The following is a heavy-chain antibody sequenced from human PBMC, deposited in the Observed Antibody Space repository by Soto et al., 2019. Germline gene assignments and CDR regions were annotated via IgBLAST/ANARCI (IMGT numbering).Heavy chain of an antibody. V-gene: IGHV1-69*01. J-gene: IGHJ6*02. CDR3: ARGRIKKRSWPAKIYYYYGMEV. CDR2: IIPIFGTA. CDR1: GGTFSSYA. Sequence: QVQLVQSGAEVKKPGSSVKVSCKASGGTFSSYAISWVRQAPGQGLEWMGGIIPIFGTANYAQKFQGRVTITADEFTSTAYMELSSMRSEDTAVYYCARGRIKKRSWPAKIYYYYGMEVWGQWTTVTVSS. D-gene: IGHD2-15*01.